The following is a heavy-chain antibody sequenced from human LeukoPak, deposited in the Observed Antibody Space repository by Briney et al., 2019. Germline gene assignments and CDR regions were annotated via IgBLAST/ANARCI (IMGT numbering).Heavy chain of an antibody. V-gene: IGHV3-23*01. J-gene: IGHJ6*02. CDR3: AKFSGIWHYFPMDV. CDR2: ISDSGAST. Sequence: PGGFLRLSCGASGFTFSDYAMSWVRQAPGKGLEWVSAISDSGASTYYADSVKGRFTISREHSTNTVYLQMSSLRADDTAVYYCAKFSGIWHYFPMDVWGQGTTVTVSS. D-gene: IGHD3-10*01. CDR1: GFTFSDYA.